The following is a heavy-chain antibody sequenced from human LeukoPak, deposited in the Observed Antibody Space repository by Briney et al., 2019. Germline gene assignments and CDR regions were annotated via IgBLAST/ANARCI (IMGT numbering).Heavy chain of an antibody. V-gene: IGHV1-3*01. J-gene: IGHJ6*01. CDR2: FNPGNGNT. D-gene: IGHD3-10*01. CDR3: ARDYYGSWRNLFGMDV. Sequence: ASVKVSCTASEYTFSDYGMHWVRQAPGQRFEWMGWFNPGNGNTKYPHKLQDRLLLTWDTPASTAYMELSSLTSEDTAVYYCARDYYGSWRNLFGMDVWGQGTTVTVSS. CDR1: EYTFSDYG.